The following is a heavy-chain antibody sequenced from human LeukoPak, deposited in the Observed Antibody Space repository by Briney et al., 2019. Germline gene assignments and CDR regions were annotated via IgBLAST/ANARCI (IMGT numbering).Heavy chain of an antibody. J-gene: IGHJ5*02. D-gene: IGHD3-22*01. CDR1: GYTFTTYG. V-gene: IGHV1-18*01. CDR3: AREDYDSSGYYRPRWFDP. Sequence: PGASVKVSCKASGYTFTTYGISWVRQAPGQGLEWMGWISPYNGNTHYIQNLQGRVTMTVDTSTNTASVELRSLRSDDTAVYYCAREDYDSSGYYRPRWFDPWGQGTLVTVSS. CDR2: ISPYNGNT.